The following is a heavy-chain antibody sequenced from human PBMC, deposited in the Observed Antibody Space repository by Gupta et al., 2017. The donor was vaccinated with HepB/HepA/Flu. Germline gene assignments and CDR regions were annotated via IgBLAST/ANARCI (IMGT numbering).Heavy chain of an antibody. D-gene: IGHD4-17*01. CDR3: ARGGDYGDDEDYYYYYGMDV. J-gene: IGHJ6*02. CDR2: ISHDESKK. Sequence: ISHDESKKYYGDSVKGRFTVSRDNSKNKLSLQMNSLRAGDTAVYYCARGGDYGDDEDYYYYYGMDVWGQGTTVTVSS. V-gene: IGHV3-30-3*01.